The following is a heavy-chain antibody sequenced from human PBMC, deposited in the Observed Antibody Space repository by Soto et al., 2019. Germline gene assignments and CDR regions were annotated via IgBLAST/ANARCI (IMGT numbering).Heavy chain of an antibody. V-gene: IGHV3-64*01. CDR2: ISSYGGST. D-gene: IGHD3-22*01. J-gene: IGHJ4*02. CDR1: GFTFSSHA. CDR3: ARDPDSSGYYYFDY. Sequence: EVELVESGGGLVQPGGSLRLSCAASGFTFSSHAMHWVRQAPGKGLEYVSAISSYGGSTYYANSVKGRFTISRDNSKNTLYLQMVSLRAEDMAVYYCARDPDSSGYYYFDYWGQGTLVTVSS.